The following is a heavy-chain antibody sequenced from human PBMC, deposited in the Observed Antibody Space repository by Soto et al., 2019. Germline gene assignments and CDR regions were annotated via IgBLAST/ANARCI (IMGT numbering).Heavy chain of an antibody. CDR2: ISAYNGNT. J-gene: IGHJ6*02. Sequence: ASVKVSCKASGYTFTSYGISWVRQAPGQGLEWMGWISAYNGNTNYAQKLQGRVTMTTDTSTSTAYMELRSLRSDDTAVYYCASPFAQKAIAAAGNPYYYYGMDVWGQGTTVTVSS. D-gene: IGHD6-13*01. CDR3: ASPFAQKAIAAAGNPYYYYGMDV. CDR1: GYTFTSYG. V-gene: IGHV1-18*01.